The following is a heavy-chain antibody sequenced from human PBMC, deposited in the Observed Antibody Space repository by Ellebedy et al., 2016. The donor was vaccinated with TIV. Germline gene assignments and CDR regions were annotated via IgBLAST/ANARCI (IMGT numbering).Heavy chain of an antibody. D-gene: IGHD3-10*01. Sequence: ASVKVSCKAFGYTFDIYYIHWVRQAPGEGLEWMGIINAGGGRTTYAQKFQGRVTMTRDTSTGTVYMELSSLRSDDTAVYFCARGNYYGSVTYPTAMDVWGPGTTVTVSS. CDR2: INAGGGRT. CDR3: ARGNYYGSVTYPTAMDV. CDR1: GYTFDIYY. J-gene: IGHJ6*02. V-gene: IGHV1-46*02.